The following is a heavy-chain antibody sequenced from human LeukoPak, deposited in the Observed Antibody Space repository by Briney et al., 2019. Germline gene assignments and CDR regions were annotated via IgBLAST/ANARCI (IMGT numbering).Heavy chain of an antibody. V-gene: IGHV1-18*01. CDR3: ARVEDFWSGYSGGFDP. D-gene: IGHD3-3*01. Sequence: ASVKVSCKASGYTFTSYGISWVRQAPGQGLEWMGWISAYNGNTNYAQKLQGGVTMTTDTSTSTAYMELRSLRSDDTAVYYCARVEDFWSGYSGGFDPWGQGTLVTVSS. CDR1: GYTFTSYG. CDR2: ISAYNGNT. J-gene: IGHJ5*02.